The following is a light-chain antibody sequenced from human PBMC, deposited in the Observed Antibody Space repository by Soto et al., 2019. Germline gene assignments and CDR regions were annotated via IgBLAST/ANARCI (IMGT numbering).Light chain of an antibody. J-gene: IGKJ1*01. Sequence: DIQMTQSPSTLSASVGDRVTITCRASQSISPWLAWYQQKPGKGPTLLIYKASRLESGVPSRFSGSGSGTEFALTISSLQPADFATYYCQQYNTYSWTFGQGTKVDIK. CDR1: QSISPW. CDR3: QQYNTYSWT. V-gene: IGKV1-5*03. CDR2: KAS.